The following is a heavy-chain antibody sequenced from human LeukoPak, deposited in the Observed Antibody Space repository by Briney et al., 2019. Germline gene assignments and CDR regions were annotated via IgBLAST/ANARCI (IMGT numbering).Heavy chain of an antibody. CDR1: GGSISSGGYY. D-gene: IGHD5-24*01. CDR2: IYYSGST. CDR3: ARDRRDGYTTFFDY. J-gene: IGHJ4*02. V-gene: IGHV4-31*03. Sequence: PSQTLSLTCTVSGGSISSGGYYWRWIRQHPGKGLEWIGYIYYSGSTYYNPSPKSRVTISVDTSKNQFSLKLSSVTAADTAVYYCARDRRDGYTTFFDYWGQGTLVTVSS.